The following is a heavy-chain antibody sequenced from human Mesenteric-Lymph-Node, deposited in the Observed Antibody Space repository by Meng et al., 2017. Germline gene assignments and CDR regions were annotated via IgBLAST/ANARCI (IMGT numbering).Heavy chain of an antibody. CDR1: GGSFSGYY. D-gene: IGHD2-2*01. CDR2: INHSGST. Sequence: SETLSLTCAVYGGSFSGYYWSWIRQPPGKGLEWIGEINHSGSTNYNPSLKSRVTISVDTSKNQFSLKLSSVTAADTAVYYCARELVVPAAPIDYWGQGTRVTGAS. J-gene: IGHJ4*02. V-gene: IGHV4-34*01. CDR3: ARELVVPAAPIDY.